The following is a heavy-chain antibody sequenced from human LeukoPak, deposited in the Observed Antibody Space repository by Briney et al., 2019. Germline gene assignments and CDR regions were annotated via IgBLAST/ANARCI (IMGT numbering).Heavy chain of an antibody. CDR3: ARSRTGSVNNY. CDR1: GGSISSSSYY. D-gene: IGHD3-10*01. V-gene: IGHV4-39*01. Sequence: SETLSLTCTVSGGSISSSSYYWGWIRQPPGKGLEWIGSIYYSGSTYYNPSLKGRVTISVDTSKNQFSLKLSSVTAADTAVYYCARSRTGSVNNYWGQGTLVTVSS. J-gene: IGHJ4*02. CDR2: IYYSGST.